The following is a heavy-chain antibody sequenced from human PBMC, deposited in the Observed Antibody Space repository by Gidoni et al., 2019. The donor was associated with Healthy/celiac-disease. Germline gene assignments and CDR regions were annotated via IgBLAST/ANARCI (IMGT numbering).Heavy chain of an antibody. D-gene: IGHD1-26*01. CDR1: GFTFSSYS. CDR2: ISSSSSTI. CDR3: ARGLEDPLGANDAFDI. J-gene: IGHJ3*02. Sequence: EVQLVESGGGLVQPGGSLRLSCAASGFTFSSYSMNWVRQAPGKGLEWVSYISSSSSTIYYADSVKGRFTISRDNAKNSLYLQMNSLRDEDTAVYYCARGLEDPLGANDAFDIWGQGTMVTVSS. V-gene: IGHV3-48*02.